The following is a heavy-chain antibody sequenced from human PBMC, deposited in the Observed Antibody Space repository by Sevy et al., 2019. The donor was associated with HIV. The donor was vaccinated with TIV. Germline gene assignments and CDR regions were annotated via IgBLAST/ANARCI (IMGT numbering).Heavy chain of an antibody. CDR3: ARCQPYNYYHDGAVYYGLLFDH. CDR2: IKQGGSET. CDR1: GFTFGDYW. J-gene: IGHJ4*02. V-gene: IGHV3-7*01. D-gene: IGHD3-9*01. Sequence: GGSLRLSCAASGFTFGDYWLTWVRQVPGKGLEWVANIKQGGSETDYADSVKGRFSISRDNAKNSLYLQMNSLRAEDTAVYYCARCQPYNYYHDGAVYYGLLFDHWGQGALVTVSS.